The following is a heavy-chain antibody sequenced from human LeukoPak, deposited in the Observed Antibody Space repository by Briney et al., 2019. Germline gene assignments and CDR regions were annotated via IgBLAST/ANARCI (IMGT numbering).Heavy chain of an antibody. CDR1: GYTFTSYY. V-gene: IGHV1-46*01. Sequence: ASVKVSCKASGYTFTSYYMHWVRQAPGQGLEWMGIINPSGGSTSYAQKFQGRVTMTRDTSTSTVYMELSSLRSEDTAVYYCARDVDDFWSGYSNYYYYMDVWGKGTTVTVSS. D-gene: IGHD3-3*01. CDR2: INPSGGST. CDR3: ARDVDDFWSGYSNYYYYMDV. J-gene: IGHJ6*03.